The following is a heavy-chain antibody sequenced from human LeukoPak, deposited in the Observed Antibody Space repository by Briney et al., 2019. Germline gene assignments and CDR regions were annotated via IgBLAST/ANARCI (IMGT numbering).Heavy chain of an antibody. CDR1: GFTFSDFY. CDR3: AKFAYHGSSGWGAFDS. J-gene: IGHJ4*02. Sequence: PGGSLRLSCAASGFTFSDFYMSWIRQAPGKGLEWVSYISSSANTIYYADSVKGRFTISRDNAKNSLYLQMKNLSAEDTAVYYCAKFAYHGSSGWGAFDSWGQGILVTVYS. V-gene: IGHV3-11*01. D-gene: IGHD3-22*01. CDR2: ISSSANTI.